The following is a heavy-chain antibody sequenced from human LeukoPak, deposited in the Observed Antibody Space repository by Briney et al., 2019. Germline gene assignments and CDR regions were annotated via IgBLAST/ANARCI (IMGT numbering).Heavy chain of an antibody. CDR3: AKDNQLRFRPAFDI. J-gene: IGHJ3*02. D-gene: IGHD3-3*01. V-gene: IGHV3-23*01. CDR2: ISGSGGST. CDR1: GFTFSSYA. Sequence: HPGGSLRLSCAASGFTFSSYAMSWVRQAPGKGLEWDSAISGSGGSTYYADSVKGRFTISRDNSKNTLYLQMNSLRAEDTAVYYCAKDNQLRFRPAFDIWGQGTMVTVSS.